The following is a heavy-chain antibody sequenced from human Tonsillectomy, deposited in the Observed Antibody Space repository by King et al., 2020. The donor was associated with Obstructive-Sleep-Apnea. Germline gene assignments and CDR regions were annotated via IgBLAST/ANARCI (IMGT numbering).Heavy chain of an antibody. CDR3: ARDHDRERGIFDY. Sequence: QLQESGPGLVTPSQTLSLTCTVSGGSIGSGGFYWSWIRQLPGRDLEWIGYIYNGETSYYNPSLESRVTISADTSKDKFSLKLTPVTAADTAVYYCARDHDRERGIFDYWGQGTLVTVSS. CDR2: IYNGETS. V-gene: IGHV4-31*03. J-gene: IGHJ4*02. CDR1: GGSIGSGGFY. D-gene: IGHD3-10*02.